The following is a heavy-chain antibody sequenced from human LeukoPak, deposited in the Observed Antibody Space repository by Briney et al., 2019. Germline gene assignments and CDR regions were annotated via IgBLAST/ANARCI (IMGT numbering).Heavy chain of an antibody. CDR2: IYYSGST. Sequence: PSETLSLTCTVSGGSISSSSYYWGWIRQPPGKGLEWIGSIYYSGSTYYNPSLKSRVTISVDTSKNQFSLKLSSVTAADTAVHYCARQDKSCGGDCYSHYYYYYGMDVWGQGTTVTVSS. CDR1: GGSISSSSYY. D-gene: IGHD2-21*02. V-gene: IGHV4-39*01. CDR3: ARQDKSCGGDCYSHYYYYYGMDV. J-gene: IGHJ6*02.